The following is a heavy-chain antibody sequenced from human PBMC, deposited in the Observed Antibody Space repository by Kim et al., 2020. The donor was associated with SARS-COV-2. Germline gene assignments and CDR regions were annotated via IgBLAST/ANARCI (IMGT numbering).Heavy chain of an antibody. J-gene: IGHJ5*02. CDR3: ASSGVGAVGWFDP. D-gene: IGHD1-26*01. Sequence: SETLSLTCSVSGGSIRSYYWTWIRQPPGKRLEWMVYVYHTGNTNYNPSLRGRVTISLDTSKRQFSLTLTSVTAADTAVYYCASSGVGAVGWFDPWGPWTLVSVSS. V-gene: IGHV4-59*01. CDR2: VYHTGNT. CDR1: GGSIRSYY.